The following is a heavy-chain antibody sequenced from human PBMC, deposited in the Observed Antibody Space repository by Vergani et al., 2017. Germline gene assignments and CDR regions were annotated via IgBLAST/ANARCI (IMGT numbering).Heavy chain of an antibody. J-gene: IGHJ6*02. CDR1: GFTFSSYS. V-gene: IGHV3-21*01. Sequence: VQLVESGGGLVKPGGSLRLSCAASGFTFSSYSMNWVRQAPGKGLEWVSSISSSSSYIHYSDSLKGRFTISRDNAKSSLYLQMNSLRAEDTGVYYCAIDRYYLGPGSYPYIYYYGLDVWGQGTAVTVSS. CDR3: AIDRYYLGPGSYPYIYYYGLDV. D-gene: IGHD3-10*01. CDR2: ISSSSSYI.